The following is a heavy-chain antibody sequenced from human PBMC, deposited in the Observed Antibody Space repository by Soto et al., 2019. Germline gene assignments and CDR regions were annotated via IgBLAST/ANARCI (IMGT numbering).Heavy chain of an antibody. CDR3: ARDPLWFGAIGYFDY. Sequence: EVQLVESGGSLVKPGGSLRLSCAASGFTFSSHAINWVRQAPGKGLEWISSIDSSSSFIYYADSVKGRFTISRDNAKNPVFLHMSSLRAADTGVYSWARDPLWFGAIGYFDYWGQGALVTVSP. V-gene: IGHV3-21*06. J-gene: IGHJ4*02. D-gene: IGHD3-10*01. CDR2: IDSSSSFI. CDR1: GFTFSSHA.